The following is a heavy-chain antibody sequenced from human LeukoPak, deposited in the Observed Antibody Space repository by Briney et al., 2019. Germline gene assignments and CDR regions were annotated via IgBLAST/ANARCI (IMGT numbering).Heavy chain of an antibody. V-gene: IGHV3-33*08. Sequence: GGSQRLSCAASGFTFSSYAMTWVRQAPGKGLEWVAVIWYDGSNKYYADSVKGRFTISRDNSKNTLYLQMNSLRAEDTAVYYCARVHLTTAMIYYYYGMDVWGQGTTVTVSS. CDR3: ARVHLTTAMIYYYYGMDV. J-gene: IGHJ6*02. CDR1: GFTFSSYA. CDR2: IWYDGSNK. D-gene: IGHD5-18*01.